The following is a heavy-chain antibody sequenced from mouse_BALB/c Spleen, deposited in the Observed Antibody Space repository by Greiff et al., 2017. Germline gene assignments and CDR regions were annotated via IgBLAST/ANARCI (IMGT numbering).Heavy chain of an antibody. Sequence: QVQLKQSAAELARPGASVKMSCKASGYTFTSYTMHWVKQRPGQGLEWIGYINPSSGYTEYNQKFKDKTTLTADKSSSTAYMQLSSLTSEDSAVYYCARQRGAMDYWGQGTSVTVSS. V-gene: IGHV1-4*02. CDR3: ARQRGAMDY. CDR1: GYTFTSYT. J-gene: IGHJ4*01. CDR2: INPSSGYT.